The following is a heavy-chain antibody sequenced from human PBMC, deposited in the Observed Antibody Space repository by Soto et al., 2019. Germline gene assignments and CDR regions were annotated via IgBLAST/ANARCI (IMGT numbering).Heavy chain of an antibody. V-gene: IGHV3-53*01. Sequence: PGGSLRLSCAASGFTVSSSYMSWVRQAPGRGLEWVSVIYSSGSTYYADFVKGRFTISRDNSKNTLYLQMNSLRAEDTAAYYCARMGYCGGDCYSYYFDYWGQGTLVTVSS. CDR2: IYSSGST. J-gene: IGHJ4*02. CDR3: ARMGYCGGDCYSYYFDY. CDR1: GFTVSSSY. D-gene: IGHD2-21*02.